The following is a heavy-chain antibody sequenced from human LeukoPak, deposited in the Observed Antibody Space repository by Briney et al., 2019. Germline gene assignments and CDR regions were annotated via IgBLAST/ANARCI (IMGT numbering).Heavy chain of an antibody. CDR2: ISSSGSTI. J-gene: IGHJ5*02. V-gene: IGHV3-48*03. CDR1: GFTFSSYE. CDR3: ARDPPFDP. Sequence: GGSLRLSCAASGFTFSSYEMNWVRQAPGKGLEWVSYISSSGSTIDYADSVKGRFTISRDNAKNSLCLQMNSLRAEATAVYYCARDPPFDPWGQGTLVTVSS.